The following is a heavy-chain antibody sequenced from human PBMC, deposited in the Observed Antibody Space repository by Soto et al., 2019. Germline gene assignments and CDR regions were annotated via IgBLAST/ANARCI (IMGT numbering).Heavy chain of an antibody. V-gene: IGHV3-72*01. CDR3: ARAHGDYAPGY. CDR1: GFTFSDHY. J-gene: IGHJ4*02. Sequence: EVQLVESGGGLVQPGGSLRLSCAASGFTFSDHYMDWVRQAPGKGLEWVGRTRNKANSYTTEYAASVKGRFTISRDDSKNSLYLQMNSLKTEDTAVYYCARAHGDYAPGYWGQGTLVTVSS. D-gene: IGHD4-17*01. CDR2: TRNKANSYTT.